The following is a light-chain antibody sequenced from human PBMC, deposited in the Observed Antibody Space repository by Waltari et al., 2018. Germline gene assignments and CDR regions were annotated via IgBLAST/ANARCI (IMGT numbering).Light chain of an antibody. J-gene: IGLJ2*01. Sequence: SYDLSQPPSVSVSPGQTASITCPGARSGSKYVCWYQQKSRQSPVLVMYQDYKRPSGIPERFSGSNSRNIATLTITGTQPMDEADYYCQAWDSSNVVFGGGTKLTVL. CDR3: QAWDSSNVV. CDR2: QDY. CDR1: RSGSKY. V-gene: IGLV3-1*01.